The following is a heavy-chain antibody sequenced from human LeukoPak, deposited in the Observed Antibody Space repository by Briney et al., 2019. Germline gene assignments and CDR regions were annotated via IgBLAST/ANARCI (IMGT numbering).Heavy chain of an antibody. D-gene: IGHD1-7*01. Sequence: ASVKVSCKVSGYTLTELSMHWVRQAPGKGLEWMGGFDPEDGETIYAQKFQGRVTMTEDTSTDTAYMELSSLGSEDTAVYYCATTTSATGTTAAFDIWGQGTMVTVSS. V-gene: IGHV1-24*01. CDR1: GYTLTELS. CDR3: ATTTSATGTTAAFDI. J-gene: IGHJ3*02. CDR2: FDPEDGET.